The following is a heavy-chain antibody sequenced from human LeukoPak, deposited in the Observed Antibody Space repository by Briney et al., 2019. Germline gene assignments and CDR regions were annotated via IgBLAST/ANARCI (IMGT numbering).Heavy chain of an antibody. CDR2: FDPEHGET. CDR1: TYTLTELS. D-gene: IGHD5-12*01. CDR3: ARLPGLRLYYFDY. V-gene: IGHV1-24*01. Sequence: ASVKVSCKVSTYTLTELSIHWVRQAPGKGLEWMGGFDPEHGETIYAQKFQGRVTITADESTSTAYMELSSLRSEDTAVYYCARLPGLRLYYFDYWGQGTLVTVSS. J-gene: IGHJ4*02.